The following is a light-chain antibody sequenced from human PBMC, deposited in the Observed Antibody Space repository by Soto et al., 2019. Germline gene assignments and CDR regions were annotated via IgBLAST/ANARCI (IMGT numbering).Light chain of an antibody. V-gene: IGKV3D-15*01. Sequence: EIVMTQSPATLSLSPGERATLSCRASQSVNIHLAWYQQKPGQAPRLLIYGASGRATGIPAKFSGSGSGTEFILTSSRLQSEDVVVYYCQQYNKRPRTFGQGTKVDIK. J-gene: IGKJ1*01. CDR1: QSVNIH. CDR2: GAS. CDR3: QQYNKRPRT.